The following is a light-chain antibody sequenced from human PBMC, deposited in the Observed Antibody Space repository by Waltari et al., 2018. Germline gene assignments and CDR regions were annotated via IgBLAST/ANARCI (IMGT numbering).Light chain of an antibody. CDR2: WAS. CDR1: PSVLSSSNNKNY. CDR3: QQYFSTPVT. Sequence: DIVMTQPPDSLAVSRGERATLNCRSSPSVLSSSNNKNYLAWYQQKPGQPPKLLIYWASTRESGVPDRFSGSGSGTDFTLTISSLQAEDVAVYFCQQYFSTPVTFGPGTKVDIK. J-gene: IGKJ3*01. V-gene: IGKV4-1*01.